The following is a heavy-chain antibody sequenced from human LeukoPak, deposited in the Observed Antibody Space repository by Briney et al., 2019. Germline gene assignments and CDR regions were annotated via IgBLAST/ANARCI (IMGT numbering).Heavy chain of an antibody. D-gene: IGHD1-26*01. CDR1: GFTVSSNS. V-gene: IGHV3-23*01. CDR3: ARMQWEVPPF. Sequence: PGGSLRLSCTVSGFTVSSNSMSWVRQAPGKGLEWVSGISGGGVSTYYADSVKGRFTISRDNAKNTLYLEMNSLRADDTAVYYCARMQWEVPPFWGQGTLVTVSS. CDR2: ISGGGVST. J-gene: IGHJ4*02.